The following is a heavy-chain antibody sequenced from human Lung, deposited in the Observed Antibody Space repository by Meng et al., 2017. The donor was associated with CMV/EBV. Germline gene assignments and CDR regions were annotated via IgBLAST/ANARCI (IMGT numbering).Heavy chain of an antibody. V-gene: IGHV4-34*01. CDR2: INHSGST. CDR1: Y. CDR3: ARGWAMRYCSSTSCYKGQWYFDL. J-gene: IGHJ2*01. D-gene: IGHD2-2*02. Sequence: YWSWIPQPPGKGLEWIGEINHSGSTNYNPSLKSRVTISVDTSKNQFSLKLSSVTAADTAVYYCARGWAMRYCSSTSCYKGQWYFDLWGRGTLVTVSS.